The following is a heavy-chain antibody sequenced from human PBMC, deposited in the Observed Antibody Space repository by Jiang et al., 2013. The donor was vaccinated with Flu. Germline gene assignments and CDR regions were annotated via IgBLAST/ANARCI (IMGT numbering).Heavy chain of an antibody. CDR3: TRDFEY. V-gene: IGHV4-4*07. Sequence: GLVKPSETLSLTCTVSGGSISGYYCSWIRQPAGKGLEWIGRIYSSGSTNYNPSLESRVTMSVDTSKNQFSLRLNSVTAADTAIYYCTRDFEYWGQGTLVTVSS. CDR1: GGSISGYY. CDR2: IYSSGST. J-gene: IGHJ4*02.